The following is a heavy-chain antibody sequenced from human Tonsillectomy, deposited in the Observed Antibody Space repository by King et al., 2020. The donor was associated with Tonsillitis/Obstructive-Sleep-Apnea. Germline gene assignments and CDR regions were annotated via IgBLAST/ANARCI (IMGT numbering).Heavy chain of an antibody. CDR3: ARTAAAHYYYYYYLDV. V-gene: IGHV4-59*01. CDR2: IYYSGSN. Sequence: QLQESGPGLVKPSETLSLTCTVSGGSISSYYWSWIRQPPGKGLEWIGYIYYSGSNNYNPSLKSRVTISVDTSKNQFSLKLSSVTAADTAVYYCARTAAAHYYYYYYLDVWGKGTTVTVSS. J-gene: IGHJ6*03. CDR1: GGSISSYY. D-gene: IGHD6-13*01.